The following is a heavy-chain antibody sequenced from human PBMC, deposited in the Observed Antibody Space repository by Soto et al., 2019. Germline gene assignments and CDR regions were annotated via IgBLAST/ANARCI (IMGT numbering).Heavy chain of an antibody. Sequence: QVQLQESGPGLVKPSGTLSLTCAVSGGSFTSNNWWTWVRQPPGQGLEWIGEIYRTGSTNYNPSLKSRVTISLDKSENQFSLKVTSLTAADTAVYYGARRDPGTSVDYWGQGTLVTVSS. CDR3: ARRDPGTSVDY. CDR1: GGSFTSNNW. V-gene: IGHV4-4*02. J-gene: IGHJ4*02. CDR2: IYRTGST. D-gene: IGHD1-7*01.